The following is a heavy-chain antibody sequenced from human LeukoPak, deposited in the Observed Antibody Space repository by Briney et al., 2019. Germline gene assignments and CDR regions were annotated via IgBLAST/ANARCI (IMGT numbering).Heavy chain of an antibody. V-gene: IGHV1-18*01. CDR2: ISAYNGNT. J-gene: IGHJ4*02. CDR3: ATLSNYYDSSGYPVDY. Sequence: ASVKVSCKASGYTFTSYGISWVRQAPGQGLEWMGWISAYNGNTNYAQKLQGRVTMTTDTSTSTAYMELRSLRSDDTAVYYCATLSNYYDSSGYPVDYWGQGTLVTVSS. CDR1: GYTFTSYG. D-gene: IGHD3-22*01.